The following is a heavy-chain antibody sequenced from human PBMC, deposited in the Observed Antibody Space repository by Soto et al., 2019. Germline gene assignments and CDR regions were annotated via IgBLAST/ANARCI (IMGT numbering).Heavy chain of an antibody. CDR3: ARDTSTDSSGWYYFDY. J-gene: IGHJ4*02. CDR2: IGTSGTPV. CDR1: GFTFKTYN. V-gene: IGHV3-48*01. D-gene: IGHD6-19*01. Sequence: EVQLEESGGALVQPGGSLRLSCAASGFTFKTYNMNWVRQAPGKGLEWVSYIGTSGTPVYYSASVKGRFTLSRDNAKNSLFLQMHSPRGEDTALYFCARDTSTDSSGWYYFDYWGQGTLVTVSS.